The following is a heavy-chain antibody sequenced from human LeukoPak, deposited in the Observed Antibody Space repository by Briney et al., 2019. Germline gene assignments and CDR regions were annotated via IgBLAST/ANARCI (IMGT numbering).Heavy chain of an antibody. CDR1: GYTFTSYG. J-gene: IGHJ3*02. Sequence: ASVKVSCKASGYTFTSYGISWVRQAPGQGLEWMGIINPSGGSTAYAQSVQGRVSMTRDTSTSTVYMELSSLRSEDTAVFYCARGRYCSSTSCSSADVFDIWGQGTMVTVSS. V-gene: IGHV1-46*01. CDR2: INPSGGST. CDR3: ARGRYCSSTSCSSADVFDI. D-gene: IGHD2-2*01.